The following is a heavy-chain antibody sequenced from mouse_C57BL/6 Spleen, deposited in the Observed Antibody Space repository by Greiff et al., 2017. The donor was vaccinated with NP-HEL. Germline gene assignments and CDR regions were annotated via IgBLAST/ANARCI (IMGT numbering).Heavy chain of an antibody. J-gene: IGHJ4*01. CDR3: ARYYDYEKRSMDY. CDR1: GYTFTSYW. CDR2: IDPSDSYT. Sequence: QVQLQQPGAELVRPGTSVKLSCKASGYTFTSYWMHWVKQRPGQGLEWIGVIDPSDSYTNYNQKFKGKATLTVDTSSSTAYMQLSSLTSEDSAVYDCARYYDYEKRSMDYWGQGTSVTVSS. V-gene: IGHV1-59*01. D-gene: IGHD2-4*01.